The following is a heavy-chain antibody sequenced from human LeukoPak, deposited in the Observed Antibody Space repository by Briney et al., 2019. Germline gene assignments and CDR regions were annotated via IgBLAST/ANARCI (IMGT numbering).Heavy chain of an antibody. V-gene: IGHV1-2*02. D-gene: IGHD3-3*01. J-gene: IGHJ4*02. CDR2: INPNSGGT. CDR3: ARRFWSGYYIFDY. CDR1: GYTFTGYY. Sequence: ASVKVSCKASGYTFTGYYMHWVLQAPGHGLEWMGWINPNSGGTNYAQKFQGRVTMTRDTSISTAYMELSRLRSDDTAVYYCARRFWSGYYIFDYWGQGTLVTVSS.